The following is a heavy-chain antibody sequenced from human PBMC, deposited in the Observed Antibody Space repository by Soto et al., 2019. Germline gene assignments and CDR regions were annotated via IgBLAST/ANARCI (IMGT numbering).Heavy chain of an antibody. J-gene: IGHJ4*02. V-gene: IGHV4-59*01. CDR3: ARVTNDYGDYDFDY. CDR1: GGTIRSYD. CDR2: IYYSGST. Sequence: SETQSLTCTVSGGTIRSYDWSWIRQPPGKGLEWIGYIYYSGSTNYNPSLKSRVTISVDTSKNQFSLKLSSVTAADTAVYYCARVTNDYGDYDFDYWGQGTLVTVSS. D-gene: IGHD4-17*01.